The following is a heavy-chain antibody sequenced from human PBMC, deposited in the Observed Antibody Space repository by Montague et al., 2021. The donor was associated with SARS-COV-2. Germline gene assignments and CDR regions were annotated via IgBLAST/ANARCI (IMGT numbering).Heavy chain of an antibody. Sequence: SLRLSCAASGLTFSGCGMYWVRRAPGKGLEWLSSISGVSTGTYYADSVKGRFTISRDNSRDTLYLQMSSLRAEDTAIYYCAKSLLGVGTTGMDFWGQGTLVTVSS. CDR3: AKSLLGVGTTGMDF. V-gene: IGHV3-23*01. CDR1: GLTFSGCG. CDR2: ISGVSTGT. D-gene: IGHD1-14*01. J-gene: IGHJ4*02.